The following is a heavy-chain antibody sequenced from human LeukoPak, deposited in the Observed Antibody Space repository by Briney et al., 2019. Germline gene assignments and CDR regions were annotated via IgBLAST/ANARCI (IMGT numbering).Heavy chain of an antibody. J-gene: IGHJ4*02. Sequence: PGGSLRLSCAASGFTFSSYWMHWVRQAPGKGLVWVSRINSDGSSTSYADSVKGRFTISRDNAKNTLYLQMNSLRAEDTAVYYCAREEAVADKVDYWGQGTLVTVSS. V-gene: IGHV3-74*01. CDR2: INSDGSST. CDR1: GFTFSSYW. D-gene: IGHD6-19*01. CDR3: AREEAVADKVDY.